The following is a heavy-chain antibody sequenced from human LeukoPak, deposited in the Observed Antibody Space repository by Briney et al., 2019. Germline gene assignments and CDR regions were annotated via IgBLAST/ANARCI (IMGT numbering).Heavy chain of an antibody. CDR2: ISGSAFGT. CDR3: AKDGDGYYGSGSYSDY. V-gene: IGHV3-23*01. CDR1: GFTFSTYG. J-gene: IGHJ4*02. Sequence: GGSLRLSCAASGFTFSTYGMSWVRQAPGKGLEWVSTISGSAFGTYYADSVKGRFTISRDNSKNTLYLQMNSLRAEDTAVYYCAKDGDGYYGSGSYSDYWGQGTLVTVSS. D-gene: IGHD3-10*01.